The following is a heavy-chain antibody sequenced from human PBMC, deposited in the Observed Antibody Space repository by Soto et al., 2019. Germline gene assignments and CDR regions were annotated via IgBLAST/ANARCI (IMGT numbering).Heavy chain of an antibody. Sequence: GASVKVSCKASGGTFSSYAISWVRQAPGQGLEWMGGIIPIFGTANYAQKFQGRVTITADESTSTAYMELSSLRSEDTAVYYCARGSDYYDSSGYYQDAFDIWGQGTMVTVSS. CDR3: ARGSDYYDSSGYYQDAFDI. CDR2: IIPIFGTA. CDR1: GGTFSSYA. D-gene: IGHD3-22*01. V-gene: IGHV1-69*13. J-gene: IGHJ3*02.